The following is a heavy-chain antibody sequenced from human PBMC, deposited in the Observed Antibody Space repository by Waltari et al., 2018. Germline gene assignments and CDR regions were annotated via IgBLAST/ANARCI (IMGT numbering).Heavy chain of an antibody. V-gene: IGHV3-33*01. CDR2: IGYDGTRK. CDR1: GFTFSSYD. D-gene: IGHD1-26*01. J-gene: IGHJ3*02. CDR3: ARGGRVGATGAFYI. Sequence: QVQLVESGGGVVQPGRSLRLSCAASGFTFSSYDIHWVRQVPGRGLEWVAVIGYDGTRKHYVNSVKGRFTISRDNSKNTMYMQMKSLRAEDTAVYYCARGGRVGATGAFYIWGQGTMVTVSS.